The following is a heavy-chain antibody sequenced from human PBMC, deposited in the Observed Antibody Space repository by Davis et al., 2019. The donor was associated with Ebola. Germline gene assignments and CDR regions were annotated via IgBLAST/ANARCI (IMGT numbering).Heavy chain of an antibody. V-gene: IGHV3-23*01. J-gene: IGHJ3*02. D-gene: IGHD2-15*01. CDR1: GFTFSSYA. Sequence: GESLKISCAASGFTFSSYAMSWVRQAPGKGLEWVSAISGSGGSTYYADSVKGRFTISRDNSKNTLYLQMNSLRAEDTAVYYCARWPQFEGAFDIWGQGTMVTVSS. CDR2: ISGSGGST. CDR3: ARWPQFEGAFDI.